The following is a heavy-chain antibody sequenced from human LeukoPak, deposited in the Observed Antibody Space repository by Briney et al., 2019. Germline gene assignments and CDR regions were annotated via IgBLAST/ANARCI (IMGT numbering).Heavy chain of an antibody. V-gene: IGHV4-59*08. CDR2: IYYSGST. Sequence: MASETLSLTCTVSGGSISSYYWSWIRQPPGKGLEWIGYIYYSGSTNYNPSLKSRVTISVDTSKNQFSLKLSSVTAADTAVYYCARRSPGNWFDPWGQGTLVTVSS. CDR1: GGSISSYY. CDR3: ARRSPGNWFDP. J-gene: IGHJ5*02.